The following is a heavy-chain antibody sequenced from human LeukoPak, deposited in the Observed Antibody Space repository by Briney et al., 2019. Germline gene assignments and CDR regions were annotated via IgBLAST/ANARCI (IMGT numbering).Heavy chain of an antibody. D-gene: IGHD1-26*01. V-gene: IGHV3-11*04. Sequence: GGSLRLSCAASRFTFSDYYMSWIRQAPGKGLEWVSYISSSGDTIHYADSVKGRFTISRDNAKNSLYLQMNSLRAEDTAVYYCARHLAVGATTRYFDYWGQGTLVTVSS. CDR1: RFTFSDYY. CDR2: ISSSGDTI. CDR3: ARHLAVGATTRYFDY. J-gene: IGHJ4*02.